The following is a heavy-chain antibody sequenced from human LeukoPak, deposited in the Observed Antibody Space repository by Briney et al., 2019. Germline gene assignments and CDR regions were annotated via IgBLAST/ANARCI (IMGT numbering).Heavy chain of an antibody. CDR2: IYYSGST. CDR1: GGSISSYY. J-gene: IGHJ4*02. D-gene: IGHD4-11*01. CDR3: AREMTTVTAYYFDY. V-gene: IGHV4-59*12. Sequence: PSETLSLTCTVSGGSISSYYWSWIRQPPGKGLEWIGNIYYSGSTNYNPSLKGRVTISVDTSKNQFSLKLSSVTAADTAVYYCAREMTTVTAYYFDYWGQGTLVTVSS.